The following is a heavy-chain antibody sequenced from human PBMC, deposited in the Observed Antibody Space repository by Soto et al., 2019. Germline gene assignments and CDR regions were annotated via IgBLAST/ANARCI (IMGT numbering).Heavy chain of an antibody. CDR2: IIPFFGTP. V-gene: IGHV1-69*12. CDR1: GGNLSKSS. D-gene: IGHD1-1*01. CDR3: ASKYNLNV. Sequence: QVQLVQSGAEVKKPGSSVKVSCKASGGNLSKSSITWVRQAPGQGLEWMGGIIPFFGTPNYAQKFQGRVTVIADESTNTAYMELSSLRSEDTAKYYCASKYNLNVWGQGTLVTVSS. J-gene: IGHJ4*02.